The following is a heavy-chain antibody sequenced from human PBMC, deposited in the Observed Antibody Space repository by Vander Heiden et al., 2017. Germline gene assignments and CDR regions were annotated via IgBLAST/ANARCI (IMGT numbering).Heavy chain of an antibody. V-gene: IGHV3-9*02. CDR1: VFTTRHDA. D-gene: IGHD2-2*01. J-gene: IGHJ6*02. CDR2: FDYNSGRV. CDR3: TKDLVPGGADV. Sequence: ELLFVPPGGALVQPGRVLSSSCADAVFTTRHDAINWVRQSPGKGLEWVSGFDYNSGRVDYADSVKGRFTTSGDNAKKSLHLQMDSLRGEDTAVYYCTKDLVPGGADVWGQGTTVSVSS.